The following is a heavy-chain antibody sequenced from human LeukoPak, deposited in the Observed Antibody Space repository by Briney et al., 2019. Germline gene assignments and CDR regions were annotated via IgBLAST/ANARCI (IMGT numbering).Heavy chain of an antibody. D-gene: IGHD5-18*01. CDR3: ARGGYNFGTPGWFDP. CDR2: INPNNGGT. J-gene: IGHJ5*02. CDR1: GYTFTDYY. V-gene: IGHV1-2*02. Sequence: SVKVSCKPSGYTFTDYYIHWVRQVPGQGLAWMGWINPNNGGTNSAQKFQGRVTMTRDTSISTAYMELSRLKSDDTAVYYCARGGYNFGTPGWFDPWGQGTLVTVSS.